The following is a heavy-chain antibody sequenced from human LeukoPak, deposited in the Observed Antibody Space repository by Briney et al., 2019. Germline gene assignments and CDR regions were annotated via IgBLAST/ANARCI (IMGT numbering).Heavy chain of an antibody. CDR2: IIPILGIA. J-gene: IGHJ6*02. CDR1: GGTFSSYA. D-gene: IGHD1-26*01. V-gene: IGHV1-69*04. CDR3: ARGGIVGATTDYYYYYYGMDV. Sequence: ASVKVSCKASGGTFSSYAISWVRQAPGQGLEWMGRIIPILGIANYAQKLQGRVTMTTDTSTSTAYMELRSLRSDDTAVYYCARGGIVGATTDYYYYYYGMDVWGQGTTVTVSS.